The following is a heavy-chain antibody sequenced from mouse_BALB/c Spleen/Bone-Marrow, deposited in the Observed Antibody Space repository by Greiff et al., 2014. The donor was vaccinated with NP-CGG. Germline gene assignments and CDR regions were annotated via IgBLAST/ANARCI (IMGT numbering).Heavy chain of an antibody. J-gene: IGHJ4*01. V-gene: IGHV14-4*02. CDR2: IYPENGDT. Sequence: EVQLQQSGAELVRSGASVKLSCTGSGFNIKDSYIHWVKQRPGQGLEWIGWIYPENGDTEYAPKFQGKATMTADKSSNTAYLQLSSLTSEDTAVYYCTPDGNYGWEYWGQGTSVTVSS. D-gene: IGHD2-1*01. CDR3: TPDGNYGWEY. CDR1: GFNIKDSY.